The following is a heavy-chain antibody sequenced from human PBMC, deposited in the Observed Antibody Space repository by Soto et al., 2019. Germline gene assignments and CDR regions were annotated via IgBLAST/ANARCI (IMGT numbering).Heavy chain of an antibody. Sequence: QVQLQESGPGLVKPSETLSLTCTVSGGSIRSRTYYCVWIRQPPGKGLEWIGSIFRSGSTYYNPPLQRRVPLPVDTSNSQFSLKLSSVPAADAAVYYCASPAGEWFNYVDPWGQGTLVTVSS. CDR3: ASPAGEWFNYVDP. D-gene: IGHD3-3*01. V-gene: IGHV4-39*01. CDR1: GGSIRSRTYY. J-gene: IGHJ5*02. CDR2: IFRSGST.